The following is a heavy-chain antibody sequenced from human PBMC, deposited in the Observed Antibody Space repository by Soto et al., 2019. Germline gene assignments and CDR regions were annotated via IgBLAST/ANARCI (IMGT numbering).Heavy chain of an antibody. Sequence: SETLSLTCTVSGGSISSYYWSWIRQPPGKGLEWIGYIYYSGSTNYNPSLKSRVTISVDTSKNQFSLKLSSVTAADTAVYYCASAQYDFFDYWGQGTLVTVSS. J-gene: IGHJ4*02. CDR2: IYYSGST. CDR1: GGSISSYY. CDR3: ASAQYDFFDY. D-gene: IGHD3-3*01. V-gene: IGHV4-59*01.